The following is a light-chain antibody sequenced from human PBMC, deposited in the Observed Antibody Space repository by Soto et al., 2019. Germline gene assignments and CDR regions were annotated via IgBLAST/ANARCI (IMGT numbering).Light chain of an antibody. Sequence: EIVLTQSPGTLSLSPGERATLSCRASQSVSSRFLAWYQQKPGQAPRLLMYGASNRATGIPDRFSGTGSGTDFTLTISGLQSDDFAVYYCQQFNNWPPWTFGQGTKVDIK. J-gene: IGKJ1*01. CDR2: GAS. CDR1: QSVSSRF. V-gene: IGKV3-20*01. CDR3: QQFNNWPPWT.